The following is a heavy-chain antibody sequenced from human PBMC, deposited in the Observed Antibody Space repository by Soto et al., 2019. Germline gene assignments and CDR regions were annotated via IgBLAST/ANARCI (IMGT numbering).Heavy chain of an antibody. D-gene: IGHD3-10*01. Sequence: QVQLVESGGGVVQPGRSLKLSCAASGFTFSSYGMHWVRQAPGKGLEWVAVIWYDGSNKYYADSVKGRFTISRDNSKNTLYLQMNSLRAEDTAVYNWARDLPVRFWELFPWFDPWGQGTLVTVSS. V-gene: IGHV3-33*01. J-gene: IGHJ5*02. CDR1: GFTFSSYG. CDR2: IWYDGSNK. CDR3: ARDLPVRFWELFPWFDP.